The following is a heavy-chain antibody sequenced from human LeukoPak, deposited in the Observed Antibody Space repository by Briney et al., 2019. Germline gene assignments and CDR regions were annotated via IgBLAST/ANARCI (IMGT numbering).Heavy chain of an antibody. V-gene: IGHV1-69*01. CDR2: IIPILGTA. Sequence: SVKVSCKASGGTFSSYAISWVRQAPGQGLEWMGGIIPILGTANYAQKFQGRDTITADESTSTAYMELSSLRSEDTAVYYCARDRTARRYSSSWYLPYFDYWGQGTLVTVSS. CDR1: GGTFSSYA. D-gene: IGHD6-13*01. J-gene: IGHJ4*02. CDR3: ARDRTARRYSSSWYLPYFDY.